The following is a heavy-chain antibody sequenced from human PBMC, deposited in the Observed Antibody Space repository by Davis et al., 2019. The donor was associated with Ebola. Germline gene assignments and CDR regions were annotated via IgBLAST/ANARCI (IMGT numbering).Heavy chain of an antibody. D-gene: IGHD2-15*01. V-gene: IGHV3-30-3*01. CDR3: ARDPGYCSGGSCFLYYYYGMDV. CDR1: GFTFSSYA. CDR2: ISYDGSNK. Sequence: GGSLRLSCAASGFTFSSYAMHWVRQAPGKGLEWVAVISYDGSNKYYADSVKGRFTISRDHSKNTLYLQMNSLRAEDTAVYYCARDPGYCSGGSCFLYYYYGMDVWGQGTTVTVSS. J-gene: IGHJ6*02.